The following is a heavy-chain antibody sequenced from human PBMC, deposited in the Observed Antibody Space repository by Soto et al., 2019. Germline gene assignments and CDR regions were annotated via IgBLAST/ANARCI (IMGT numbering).Heavy chain of an antibody. J-gene: IGHJ4*02. CDR1: GLSLSTSGAG. Sequence: QITLKESGPTLVKPTQTLTLTCTLPGLSLSTSGAGVGWIRQPPGKALEWLALSYWDDDKRYSPSLKSRLTIAKDNSKNQVDHTMTNMDPVATATYYCAHKGDGYRGFKYWGQGTLFTVSS. CDR2: SYWDDDK. V-gene: IGHV2-5*02. D-gene: IGHD5-12*01. CDR3: AHKGDGYRGFKY.